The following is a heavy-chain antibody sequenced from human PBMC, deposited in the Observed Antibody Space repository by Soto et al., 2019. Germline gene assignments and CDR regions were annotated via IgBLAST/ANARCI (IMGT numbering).Heavy chain of an antibody. J-gene: IGHJ4*02. CDR3: ARSPDSGDYVDY. CDR1: GGSVSSDSYY. CDR2: IYFSGTT. Sequence: QVHLQESGPRLVQPSETLSLTCSVSGGSVSSDSYYWSWIRQPPGAGLEWIGYIYFSGTTNYNPSLEIRVTILVDSSKNQFSLKLSSVTAADTAVYYCARSPDSGDYVDYWGQGTLVAVSS. D-gene: IGHD4-17*01. V-gene: IGHV4-61*01.